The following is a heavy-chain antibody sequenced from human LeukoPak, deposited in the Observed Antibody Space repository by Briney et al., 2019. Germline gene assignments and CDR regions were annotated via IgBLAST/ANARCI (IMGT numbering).Heavy chain of an antibody. CDR2: IYTSGST. V-gene: IGHV4-61*02. CDR3: ARQSLNVLRYFDWLLSHFDY. J-gene: IGHJ4*02. CDR1: GGSISSGSYY. Sequence: PSETLSLTCTVSGGSISSGSYYWSWIRQPAGKGLEWIGRIYTSGSTYYNPSLKSRVTISVDTSKNQFSLKLSSVTAADTAVYYCARQSLNVLRYFDWLLSHFDYWGQGTLVTVSS. D-gene: IGHD3-9*01.